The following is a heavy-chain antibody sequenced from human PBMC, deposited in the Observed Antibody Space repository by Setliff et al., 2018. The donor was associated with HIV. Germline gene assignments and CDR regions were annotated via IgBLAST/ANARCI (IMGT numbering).Heavy chain of an antibody. Sequence: TASGYTFTSNYIHWVRQDPGQGLEWMGRINPSGGSTSYAQKFQGRVTMTRDTSTNTVYMELSSLRSEDTAVYYCAREYSSTRRDEDDAFDIWGQVTMVTVSS. D-gene: IGHD6-13*01. CDR2: INPSGGST. CDR3: AREYSSTRRDEDDAFDI. J-gene: IGHJ3*02. V-gene: IGHV1-46*01. CDR1: GYTFTSNY.